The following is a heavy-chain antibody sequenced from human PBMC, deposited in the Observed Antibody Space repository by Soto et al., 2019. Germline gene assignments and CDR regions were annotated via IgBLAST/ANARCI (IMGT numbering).Heavy chain of an antibody. V-gene: IGHV3-48*01. Sequence: PGGSLRLSCAASGFTFSIYSMNWVRQAPGKGLEWVSYISASSSAIYYADSVKGRFTISRDNAKNSLYLQMNSLRAEDTAVYYCARAWSGYYMDVWGKGTTVTVSS. D-gene: IGHD3-3*01. CDR1: GFTFSIYS. J-gene: IGHJ6*03. CDR2: ISASSSAI. CDR3: ARAWSGYYMDV.